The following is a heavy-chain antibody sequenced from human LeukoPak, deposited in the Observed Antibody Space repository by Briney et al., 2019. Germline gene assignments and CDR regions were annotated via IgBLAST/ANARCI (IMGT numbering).Heavy chain of an antibody. J-gene: IGHJ4*02. Sequence: GGSLRLSCAASGFTFRSFWMSWVRQAPGKRLEWVANIKQDGSEKYYIDSVKGRFTISRDNAKMSLDLQMNSLRAEDTALYYCATTGHSSSWYYFDYWGRGTLVIFSS. CDR3: ATTGHSSSWYYFDY. CDR2: IKQDGSEK. D-gene: IGHD6-13*01. V-gene: IGHV3-7*01. CDR1: GFTFRSFW.